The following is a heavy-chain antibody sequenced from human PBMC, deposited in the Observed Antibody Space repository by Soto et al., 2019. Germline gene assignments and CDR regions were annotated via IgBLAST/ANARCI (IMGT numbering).Heavy chain of an antibody. D-gene: IGHD3-22*01. CDR2: ISHSGFT. CDR1: GGALSGFY. CDR3: SRVDDSAYDSPFFAY. J-gene: IGHJ4*02. Sequence: SETLSLTCAVYGGALSGFYCSWVRQPPGLGLEWIGDISHSGFTNYNPSLKSRVSLSIDTSQNQFSLRLSSVTAADTAVYYCSRVDDSAYDSPFFAYWGQGSL. V-gene: IGHV4-34*01.